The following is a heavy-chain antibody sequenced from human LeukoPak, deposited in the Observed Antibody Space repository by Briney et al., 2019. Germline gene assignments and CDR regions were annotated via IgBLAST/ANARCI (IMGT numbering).Heavy chain of an antibody. CDR2: IYPKTGAT. V-gene: IGHV1-2*02. CDR1: GYTFTDYY. Sequence: GASVKVSCKASGYTFTDYYMHWVRQAPGQGLEWVGWIYPKTGATNSPQKFQGRVTMTGATSIRTDYMELSTLRSDDTAVYYCARSSLHTFDSWGQGSLVTVSS. J-gene: IGHJ4*02. CDR3: ARSSLHTFDS.